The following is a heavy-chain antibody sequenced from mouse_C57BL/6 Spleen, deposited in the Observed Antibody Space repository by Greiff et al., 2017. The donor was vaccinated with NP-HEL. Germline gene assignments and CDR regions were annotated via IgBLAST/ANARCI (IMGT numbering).Heavy chain of an antibody. CDR1: GFSFNTYA. V-gene: IGHV10-1*01. J-gene: IGHJ3*01. CDR3: VRSAYDYDVGWFAY. Sequence: EVKLLESGGGLVQPKGSLKLSCAASGFSFNTYAMNWVRQAPGKGLEWVARIRSKSNNYATYYADSVKDRFTISRDDSESMLYLQMNNLKTEDTAMYYCVRSAYDYDVGWFAYWGQGTLVTVSA. CDR2: IRSKSNNYAT. D-gene: IGHD2-4*01.